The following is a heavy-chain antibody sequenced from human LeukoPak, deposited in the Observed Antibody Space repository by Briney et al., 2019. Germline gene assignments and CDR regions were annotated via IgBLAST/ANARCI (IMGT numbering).Heavy chain of an antibody. D-gene: IGHD3-9*01. V-gene: IGHV4-39*01. J-gene: IGHJ4*02. CDR1: GGSISSSSYY. Sequence: SETLSLTRTVSGGSISSSSYYWGWIRQPPGKGLEWIGRIYYSGSTYYNPSLKSRVTISVDTSKNQFSLKLSSVTAADTAVYYCARRDYDILTGYYSPDYWGQGTLVTVSS. CDR3: ARRDYDILTGYYSPDY. CDR2: IYYSGST.